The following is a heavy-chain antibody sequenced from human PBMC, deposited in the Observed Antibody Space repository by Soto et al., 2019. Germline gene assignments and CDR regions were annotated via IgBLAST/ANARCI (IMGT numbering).Heavy chain of an antibody. CDR1: GFTFSSYA. CDR3: AKEKAREQWLTPFFDY. D-gene: IGHD6-19*01. V-gene: IGHV3-23*01. CDR2: ISGSGGRT. J-gene: IGHJ4*02. Sequence: GGSLRLSCAASGFTFSSYAMSWVRQAPGKGLEWVSGISGSGGRTYYADSVKGRFTISRDNSKNTLYLQMNSLRAEDTAVYYCAKEKAREQWLTPFFDYWGQGTLVTVSS.